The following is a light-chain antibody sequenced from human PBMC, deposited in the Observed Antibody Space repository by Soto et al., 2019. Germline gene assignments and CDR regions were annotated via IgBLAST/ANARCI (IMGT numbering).Light chain of an antibody. V-gene: IGLV1-40*01. CDR3: QSYDSSLSVSYV. J-gene: IGLJ1*01. CDR2: GNK. CDR1: SSNIGAGYD. Sequence: QSVLTQPPSVSGAPGQRVTISCTGSSSNIGAGYDVHWYQQRPGTAPNLLIYGNKNRPSGGPDRFSGSKSGTSASLAITGLQAEDEADYYCQSYDSSLSVSYVFGTGTKVTVL.